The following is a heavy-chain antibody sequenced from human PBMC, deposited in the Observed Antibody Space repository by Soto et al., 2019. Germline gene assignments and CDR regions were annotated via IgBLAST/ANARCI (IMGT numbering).Heavy chain of an antibody. CDR1: GGSISSYY. CDR3: ARVSADYDILTGYYVYYYYGMDV. V-gene: IGHV4-59*01. D-gene: IGHD3-9*01. Sequence: SETLSLTCTASGGSISSYYWSWIRQPPGRGLEWIGYIYYSGSTNYNPSLKSRVTISVDTSKNQFSLKLSSVTAADTAVYYCARVSADYDILTGYYVYYYYGMDVWGQGTTVTVSS. CDR2: IYYSGST. J-gene: IGHJ6*02.